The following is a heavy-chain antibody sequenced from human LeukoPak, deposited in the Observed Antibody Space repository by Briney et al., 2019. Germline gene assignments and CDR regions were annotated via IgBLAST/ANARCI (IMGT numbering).Heavy chain of an antibody. CDR2: IRSKAYGGTT. CDR3: TRSGPSEGYYDSSGYCYVY. D-gene: IGHD3-22*01. CDR1: GFTFGDYA. V-gene: IGHV3-49*03. J-gene: IGHJ4*02. Sequence: GRSLRLSCTASGFTFGDYAMSWFRQAPGKGLEWVGFIRSKAYGGTTEYAASVKGRFTISRDDSKSIAYLQMNSLKTEDTAVYYCTRSGPSEGYYDSSGYCYVYWGQGTLVTVSS.